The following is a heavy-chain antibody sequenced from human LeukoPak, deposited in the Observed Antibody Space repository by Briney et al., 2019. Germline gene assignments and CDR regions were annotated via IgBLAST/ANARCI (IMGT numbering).Heavy chain of an antibody. J-gene: IGHJ5*02. D-gene: IGHD6-19*01. CDR3: ARVGRSSGWYFYWFDP. Sequence: ASVKVSCKASGYTFTSYGISWVRQAPGQGLEWMGWISAYNGNTNYAQKLQGRVTMTTDTSTSTAYMELRSLRSDDTAVYYCARVGRSSGWYFYWFDPGGQGTLVTVSS. CDR1: GYTFTSYG. V-gene: IGHV1-18*01. CDR2: ISAYNGNT.